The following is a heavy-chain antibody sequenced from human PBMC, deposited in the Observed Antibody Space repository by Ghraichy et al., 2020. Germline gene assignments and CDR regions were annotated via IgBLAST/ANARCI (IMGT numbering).Heavy chain of an antibody. CDR1: GCSISSYY. J-gene: IGHJ3*02. CDR3: ARPEYGSGSYSAFDI. Sequence: GSLSLTCTVSGCSISSYYWSWIRQPPGKGLEWIGYIYYSGSTNYNPSLKSRVTISVDTSKNQFSLKLSSVTAADTAVYYCARPEYGSGSYSAFDIWGQGTMVTVSS. V-gene: IGHV4-59*01. D-gene: IGHD3-10*01. CDR2: IYYSGST.